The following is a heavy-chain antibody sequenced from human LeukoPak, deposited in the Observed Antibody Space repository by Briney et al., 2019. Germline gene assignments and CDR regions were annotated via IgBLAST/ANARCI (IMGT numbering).Heavy chain of an antibody. J-gene: IGHJ4*02. Sequence: SETLSLTCAVYGGSFSGYYWSWIRQPPGKGLEWIGEINHSGSTNYNPSLKSRVTISVDTSKNQFSLKLSSVTAADTAMYYCARRPDYWGQGTLVTVSS. CDR2: INHSGST. CDR1: GGSFSGYY. CDR3: ARRPDY. V-gene: IGHV4-34*01.